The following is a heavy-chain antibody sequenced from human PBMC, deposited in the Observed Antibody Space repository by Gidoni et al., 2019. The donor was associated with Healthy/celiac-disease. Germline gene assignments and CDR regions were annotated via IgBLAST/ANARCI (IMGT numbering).Heavy chain of an antibody. Sequence: EVQLVEAGGGLVQPGGSLRLSCAASGFTVSSYALRWVRQATGKGLGWVSGISGSGGRTYYADSVKGRFTISRDNSKNTLYLQMNSLRAEDTAVDYCANEGDKESFDYWGQGTLVTVSS. D-gene: IGHD2-21*01. CDR1: GFTVSSYA. CDR2: ISGSGGRT. J-gene: IGHJ4*02. CDR3: ANEGDKESFDY. V-gene: IGHV3-23*04.